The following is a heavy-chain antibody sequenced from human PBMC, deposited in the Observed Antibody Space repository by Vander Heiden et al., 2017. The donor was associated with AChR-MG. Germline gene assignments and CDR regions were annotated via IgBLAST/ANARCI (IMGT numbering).Heavy chain of an antibody. CDR1: GFPVGSYG. D-gene: IGHD2-21*02. V-gene: IGHV3-33*01. CDR2: IWYDGSNK. Sequence: QVQLVESGGGVVQPGRSLSLPCAASGFPVGSYGMHWVRRAPGKGLEWVAVIWYDGSNKYYADSVKGRFTISRDNSKNTLYLQMNSLRAEDTAVYYCARDKGMTSYFDYWGQGTLVTVSS. CDR3: ARDKGMTSYFDY. J-gene: IGHJ4*02.